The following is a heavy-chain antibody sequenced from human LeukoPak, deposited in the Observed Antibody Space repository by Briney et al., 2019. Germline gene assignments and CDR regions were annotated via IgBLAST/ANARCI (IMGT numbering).Heavy chain of an antibody. Sequence: SQTLSLTCTVSGGSISSGGYYWSWIRQHPGKGLEWIGYIYTSGGSVYNPSLLGRVSISADMSKNQFSLNVNSVTAADTAVYFCARHPIVFGGSPGAFDIWGQGAMVTVTS. D-gene: IGHD3-16*01. CDR1: GGSISSGGYY. J-gene: IGHJ3*02. CDR3: ARHPIVFGGSPGAFDI. CDR2: IYTSGGS. V-gene: IGHV4-31*03.